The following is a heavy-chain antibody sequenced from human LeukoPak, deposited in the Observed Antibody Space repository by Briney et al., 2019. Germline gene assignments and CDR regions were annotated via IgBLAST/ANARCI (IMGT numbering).Heavy chain of an antibody. V-gene: IGHV4-61*02. CDR2: IYTSEST. CDR3: VRDICPNGVCYANWFDP. J-gene: IGHJ5*02. CDR1: GGSISSGSYD. Sequence: SETLSLTCTVAGGSISSGSYDWGWIRQPAGKGLESIGRIYTSESTNYNPCLKRRVTITVDTSKNQFSLKLSSWTAADTAVYYCVRDICPNGVCYANWFDPWGQGTLVTVSS. D-gene: IGHD2-8*01.